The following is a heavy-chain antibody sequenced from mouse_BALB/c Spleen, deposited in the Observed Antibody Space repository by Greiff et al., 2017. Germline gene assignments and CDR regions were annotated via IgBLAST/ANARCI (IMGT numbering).Heavy chain of an antibody. J-gene: IGHJ4*01. CDR3: AREAMDY. Sequence: QVHVKQSGAELVRPGVSVKISCKGSGYTFTDYAMHWVKQSHAKSLEWIGVISTYYGDASYNQKFKGKATMTVDKSSSTAYMELARLTSEDSAIYYCAREAMDYWGQGTSVTVSS. CDR2: ISTYYGDA. V-gene: IGHV1S137*01. CDR1: GYTFTDYA.